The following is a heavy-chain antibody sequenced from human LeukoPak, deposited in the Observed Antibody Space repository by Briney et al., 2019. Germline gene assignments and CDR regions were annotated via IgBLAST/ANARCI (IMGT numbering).Heavy chain of an antibody. J-gene: IGHJ4*02. CDR3: ARGLYCTGGSCSTF. Sequence: GASVKVSCKASGYTFTDYYIHWVRQAPGQGLEWMGWINPKTGGTNYAQRFQDRVTMTRDTSINTAYMDMSGLRSGDTAVYYCARGLYCTGGSCSTFWGQGSLVTVSS. V-gene: IGHV1-2*02. CDR1: GYTFTDYY. CDR2: INPKTGGT. D-gene: IGHD2-15*01.